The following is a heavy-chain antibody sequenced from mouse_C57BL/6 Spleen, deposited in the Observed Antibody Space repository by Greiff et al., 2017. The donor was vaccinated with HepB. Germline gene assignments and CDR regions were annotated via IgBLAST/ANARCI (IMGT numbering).Heavy chain of an antibody. CDR1: GYTFSSYW. CDR3: ARVYGNCEGYFDY. D-gene: IGHD2-10*02. CDR2: IDPSDSYT. V-gene: IGHV1-59*01. J-gene: IGHJ2*01. Sequence: QVQLKQPGAELVRPGTSVKFSCTASGYTFSSYWMHWVNQSPGQGLEWIGVIDPSDSYTNYNQKFKGKATLTVDTSSSTAYMQLSSLTSEDSAVYYCARVYGNCEGYFDYWGQGTTLTVSS.